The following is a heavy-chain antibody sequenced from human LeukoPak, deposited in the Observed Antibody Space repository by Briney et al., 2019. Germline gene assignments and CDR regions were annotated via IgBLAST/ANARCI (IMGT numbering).Heavy chain of an antibody. CDR2: IYHSGST. Sequence: SETLSLTCTVSGGSISSSSYYWGWIRQPPGKGLEWIGSIYHSGSTYYNPSLKSRVTISVDRSKNQFSLKLSSVTAADTAVYYCARDGPLHPDYYYYYMDVWGKGTTVTVSS. V-gene: IGHV4-39*07. J-gene: IGHJ6*03. D-gene: IGHD4-11*01. CDR1: GGSISSSSYY. CDR3: ARDGPLHPDYYYYYMDV.